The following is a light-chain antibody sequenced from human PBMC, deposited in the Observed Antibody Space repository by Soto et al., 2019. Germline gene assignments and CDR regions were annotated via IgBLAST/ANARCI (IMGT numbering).Light chain of an antibody. J-gene: IGKJ1*01. CDR2: AAS. CDR1: QGISSY. Sequence: GDRVTITCRASQGISSYLAWYQQKPGKAPKLLIFAASTLQSGVPSRFSGSGSGTYFTLTITGLQPEDVATYYCQNYNSAPWTFGQGTKVDIK. CDR3: QNYNSAPWT. V-gene: IGKV1-27*01.